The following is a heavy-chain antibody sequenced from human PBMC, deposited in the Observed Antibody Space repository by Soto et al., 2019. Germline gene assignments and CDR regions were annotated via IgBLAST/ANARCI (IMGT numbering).Heavy chain of an antibody. CDR1: GGSFSGYY. V-gene: IGHV4-34*01. D-gene: IGHD3-3*01. J-gene: IGHJ6*02. CDR2: INHSGST. Sequence: SETLSLTCAVYGGSFSGYYWSWIRQPPGKGLGWIGEINHSGSTNYNPSLKSRVTISVDTSKNQFSLKLSSVTAADTAVYYCARKKVIILHYYYGMDVWGQGTTVTVSS. CDR3: ARKKVIILHYYYGMDV.